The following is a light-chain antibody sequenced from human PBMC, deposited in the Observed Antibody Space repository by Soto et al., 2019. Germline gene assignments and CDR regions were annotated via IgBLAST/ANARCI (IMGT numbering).Light chain of an antibody. V-gene: IGKV3-20*01. Sequence: IVFSQSPCTVSLSPGERATLCCRASQSVASNYLALHQQKRGQAPTLLIYGASRRATGISDRFSGSGSGTDFTLTISRLEPEDFAVYYCHQYGSSPWTFGQRAKVAIK. J-gene: IGKJ1*01. CDR2: GAS. CDR3: HQYGSSPWT. CDR1: QSVASNY.